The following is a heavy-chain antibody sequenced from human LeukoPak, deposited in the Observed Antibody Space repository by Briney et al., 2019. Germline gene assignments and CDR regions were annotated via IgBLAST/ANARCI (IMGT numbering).Heavy chain of an antibody. J-gene: IGHJ6*03. CDR1: GFTFSSYG. CDR3: AKEAAVVVPAAMDYYYMDV. D-gene: IGHD2-2*01. CDR2: IWYDGSNK. V-gene: IGHV3-33*06. Sequence: QTGGSLRLSCAASGFTFSSYGMHWVRQAPGKGLEWVAVIWYDGSNKYYADSVKGRFTISRDNSKNTLCLQMNSLRAEDTAVYYCAKEAAVVVPAAMDYYYMDVWGKGTTVTVSS.